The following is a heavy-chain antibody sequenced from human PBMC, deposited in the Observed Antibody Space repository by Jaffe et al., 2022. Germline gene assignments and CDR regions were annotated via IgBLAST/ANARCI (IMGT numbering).Heavy chain of an antibody. CDR2: ISWNSGSI. D-gene: IGHD4-17*01. Sequence: EVQLVESGGGLVQPGRSLRLSCAASGFTFDDYAMHWVRQAPGKGLEWVSGISWNSGSIGYADSVKGRFTISRDNAKNSLYLQMNSLRAEDTALYYCAKAYDYGDVDDAFDIWGQGTMVTVSS. CDR3: AKAYDYGDVDDAFDI. CDR1: GFTFDDYA. V-gene: IGHV3-9*01. J-gene: IGHJ3*02.